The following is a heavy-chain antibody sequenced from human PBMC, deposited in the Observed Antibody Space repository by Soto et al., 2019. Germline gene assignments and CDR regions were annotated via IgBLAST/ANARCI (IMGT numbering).Heavy chain of an antibody. J-gene: IGHJ2*01. D-gene: IGHD4-17*01. Sequence: QVQLQESGPGLVKPSETLSLTCTVSGGSISSYYWSWIRQPPGKGLEWIGYIYYSGSTNYNPSLKSRVTISVDTSKNQFSLKLSSVTAADTAVYYCARDRSVTTFLRYFELWGRGTLVTVSS. CDR2: IYYSGST. V-gene: IGHV4-59*01. CDR1: GGSISSYY. CDR3: ARDRSVTTFLRYFEL.